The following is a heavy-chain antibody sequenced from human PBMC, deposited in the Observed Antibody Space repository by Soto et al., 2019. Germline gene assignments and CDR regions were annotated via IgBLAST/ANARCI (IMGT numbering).Heavy chain of an antibody. CDR2: IYSGGST. D-gene: IGHD3-22*01. CDR3: ARAQFGYDSSGYYYLDYFDY. J-gene: IGHJ4*02. CDR1: GFTVSSNY. Sequence: GGSLRLSCAASGFTVSSNYMSWVRQAPGKGLEWVSVIYSGGSTYYADSVKGRFTISRDNSKNTLYLQMNSLRAEDTAVYYCARAQFGYDSSGYYYLDYFDYCGQGTLDTVSA. V-gene: IGHV3-53*01.